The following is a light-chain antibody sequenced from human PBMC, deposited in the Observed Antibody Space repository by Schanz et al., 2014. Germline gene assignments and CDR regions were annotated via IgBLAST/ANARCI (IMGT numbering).Light chain of an antibody. CDR1: QSISTY. CDR2: AAS. CDR3: QQSNRVPFT. Sequence: DVQMPQTPSSLSASIGDRVTITCRARQSISTYVNWYQQKPGKAPKLLIYAASSLQSGVPSRFSGSGSGTDFTLSISSLQLEDFATYYCQQSNRVPFTFGPGTKVNIK. V-gene: IGKV1-39*01. J-gene: IGKJ3*01.